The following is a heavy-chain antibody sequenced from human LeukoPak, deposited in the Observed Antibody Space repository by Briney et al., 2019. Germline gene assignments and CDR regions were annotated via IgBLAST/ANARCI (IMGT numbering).Heavy chain of an antibody. CDR2: ISSSSSYI. D-gene: IGHD6-6*01. V-gene: IGHV3-21*01. J-gene: IGHJ4*02. CDR3: ARDLIRIAARPFDY. CDR1: GFTFSSYA. Sequence: GGSLRLSCAASGFTFSSYAMSWVRQAPGKGLEWVSSISSSSSYIYYADSVKGRFTISRDNAKNSPYLQMNSLRAEDTAVYYCARDLIRIAARPFDYWGQGTLVTVSS.